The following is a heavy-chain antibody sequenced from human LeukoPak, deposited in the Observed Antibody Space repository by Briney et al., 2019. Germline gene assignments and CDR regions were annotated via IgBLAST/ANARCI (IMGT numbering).Heavy chain of an antibody. CDR2: IYPGDSDT. CDR3: ARYITTAMVTNYFDY. V-gene: IGHV5-51*01. J-gene: IGHJ4*02. D-gene: IGHD5-18*01. CDR1: GYVFTSYW. Sequence: GESLKISCKGSGYVFTSYWIGWVRQMPGKGLEWMGIIYPGDSDTRYSPSFQGQVTTSADKSISTAYLQWSSLKASDTAMYYCARYITTAMVTNYFDYWGQGPLVTVSS.